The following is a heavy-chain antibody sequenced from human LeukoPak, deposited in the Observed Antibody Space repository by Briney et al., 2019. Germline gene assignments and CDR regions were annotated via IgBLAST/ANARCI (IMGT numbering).Heavy chain of an antibody. V-gene: IGHV4-39*01. CDR2: INFGGDT. Sequence: SGTLSLTCTVSGGSIYNSINYWGWLRRPPGKGLEWIGSINFGGDTYYNPALKSRAGISVNKSMNQYTLRLSSVVAADTAVYHCARPLHNGWDRFDPWGQGTLVTVSS. J-gene: IGHJ5*02. CDR1: GGSIYNSINY. CDR3: ARPLHNGWDRFDP. D-gene: IGHD6-19*01.